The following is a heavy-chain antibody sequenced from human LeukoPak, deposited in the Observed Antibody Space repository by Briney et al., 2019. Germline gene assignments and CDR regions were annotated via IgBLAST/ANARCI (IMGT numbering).Heavy chain of an antibody. V-gene: IGHV3-7*01. CDR3: AKRPFGSGSTFDY. CDR1: GFTFSSYW. CDR2: IKQDGSEK. J-gene: IGHJ4*02. Sequence: GGSLRLSCAASGFTFSSYWMSWVRQAPGKGLEWVANIKQDGSEKYYVDSVKGRFAISRDNAKNSLYLQMISLRAEDTAVYYCAKRPFGSGSTFDYWGQGTLVTVSS. D-gene: IGHD3-10*01.